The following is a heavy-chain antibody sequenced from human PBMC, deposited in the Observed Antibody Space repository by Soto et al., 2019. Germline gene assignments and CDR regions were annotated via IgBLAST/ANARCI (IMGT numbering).Heavy chain of an antibody. J-gene: IGHJ6*02. V-gene: IGHV3-30*04. CDR2: ISYDGSNK. D-gene: IGHD3-3*01. CDR3: ARRQDFGGPHYYYGMDV. Sequence: QVHLVESGGGVVQPGRSLRVSCAASGFIINNYAMHWVRQTPGKGLEWMAVISYDGSNKHYADSVKGRFTISRDNSKKTLYLQMNNLRPDDSAVYYCARRQDFGGPHYYYGMDVWGQGTTVTVSS. CDR1: GFIINNYA.